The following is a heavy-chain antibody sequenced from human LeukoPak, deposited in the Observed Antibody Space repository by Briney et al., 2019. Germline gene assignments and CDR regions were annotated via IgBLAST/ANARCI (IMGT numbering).Heavy chain of an antibody. CDR1: GYSIGSGYY. J-gene: IGHJ5*02. CDR2: IYHSGST. Sequence: SETLSLTCAVSGYSIGSGYYWGWIRQPPGKGLEWIGSIYHSGSTYYNPSLKSRVTISVDTSKSQFSLKLSSVTAADTAVYYCARGPEFGGYSGNWFDPWGQGTLVTVSS. D-gene: IGHD4-23*01. V-gene: IGHV4-38-2*01. CDR3: ARGPEFGGYSGNWFDP.